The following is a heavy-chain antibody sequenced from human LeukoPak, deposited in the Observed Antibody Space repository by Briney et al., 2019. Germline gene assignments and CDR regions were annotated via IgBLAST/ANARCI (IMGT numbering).Heavy chain of an antibody. D-gene: IGHD5-24*01. CDR3: ARHSRDGYNRNFDY. CDR1: GCSISNYY. Sequence: SETLSLTSTGSGCSISNYYWTWILQPPGKGLKWIGYIYYSGITNYNPSLNSRVTISVDTSKNQYSLNLSSVSDADTAVYYCARHSRDGYNRNFDYWGQGTLVTVSS. J-gene: IGHJ4*02. V-gene: IGHV4-59*01. CDR2: IYYSGIT.